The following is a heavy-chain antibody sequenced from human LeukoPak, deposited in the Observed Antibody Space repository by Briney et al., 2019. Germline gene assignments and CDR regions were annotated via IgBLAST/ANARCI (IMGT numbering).Heavy chain of an antibody. V-gene: IGHV3-23*01. CDR2: ISGSGDST. CDR3: ARELLWFGESSGFDY. D-gene: IGHD3-10*01. CDR1: GFTFSSYA. J-gene: IGHJ4*02. Sequence: PGGSLRLSCAASGFTFSSYAMSWVRQAPGKGLEWVSFISGSGDSTYYADSVEGRFTISRDNSKSTLHLQMSSLRAEDTAVYYCARELLWFGESSGFDYWGQGTLVTVSS.